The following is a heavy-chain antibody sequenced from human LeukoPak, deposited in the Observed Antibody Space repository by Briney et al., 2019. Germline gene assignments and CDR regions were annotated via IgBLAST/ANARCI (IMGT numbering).Heavy chain of an antibody. J-gene: IGHJ4*02. CDR3: ARVGGGNQGFDY. CDR2: INPSGGST. Sequence: EASVKVSCKASGYTFTSYYIHWVRQAPGQGLEWMGIINPSGGSTSYAQKFQGRVTMTRDTSTSTVNMELSSLRSEDTAVYYCARVGGGNQGFDYWGQGTLVTVSS. D-gene: IGHD4-23*01. CDR1: GYTFTSYY. V-gene: IGHV1-46*01.